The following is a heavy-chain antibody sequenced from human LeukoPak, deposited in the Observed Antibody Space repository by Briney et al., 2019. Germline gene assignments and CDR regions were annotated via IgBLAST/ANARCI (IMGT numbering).Heavy chain of an antibody. J-gene: IGHJ4*02. CDR1: GFTFSSYG. CDR3: ARARGFFDY. V-gene: IGHV3-74*01. Sequence: GGSLRLSCAASGFTFSSYGMHWVRQGPGKGLVWVSRINTDGSSTSNVDSVKGRFTISRDNAKNTLYLQMNSLRAEDTAVYYCARARGFFDYWGQGTLVTVSS. D-gene: IGHD3-10*01. CDR2: INTDGSST.